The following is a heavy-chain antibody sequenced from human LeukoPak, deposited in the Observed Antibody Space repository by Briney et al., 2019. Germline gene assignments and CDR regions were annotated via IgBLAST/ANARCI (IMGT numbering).Heavy chain of an antibody. CDR2: INAGNGNT. J-gene: IGHJ5*02. CDR1: GYTFTSYA. Sequence: GASVKVSCKASGYTFTSYAMHWVRQAPGQRLEWMGWINAGNGNTKYSQKFQGRVTITRDTSASTAYMELSSLRSEDTAVYYCARDGWGAQQHVSWGQGTLVTVSS. V-gene: IGHV1-3*01. CDR3: ARDGWGAQQHVS. D-gene: IGHD6-13*01.